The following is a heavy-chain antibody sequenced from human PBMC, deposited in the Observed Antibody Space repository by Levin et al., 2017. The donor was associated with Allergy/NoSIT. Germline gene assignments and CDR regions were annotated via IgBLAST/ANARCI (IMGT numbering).Heavy chain of an antibody. CDR3: ARTIYCSGGDSDRFDP. D-gene: IGHD2-15*01. V-gene: IGHV4-39*07. CDR1: GGSISSSSHY. J-gene: IGHJ5*02. CDR2: IYSSGST. Sequence: SETLSLTCTVSGGSISSSSHYWGWLRQPPGKGPEWFGSIYSSGSTYYYPSLKSRVTISVDTSKNHFSQKLTSVTAADTAVYYVARTIYCSGGDSDRFDPWGQGTLVTVSS.